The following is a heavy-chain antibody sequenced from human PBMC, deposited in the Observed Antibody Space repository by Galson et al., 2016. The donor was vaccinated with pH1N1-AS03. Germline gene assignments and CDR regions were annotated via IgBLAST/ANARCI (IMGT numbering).Heavy chain of an antibody. J-gene: IGHJ4*02. CDR3: TRYPRGESSVGGTYSFDY. D-gene: IGHD1-26*01. CDR1: GFTFGDYA. CDR2: IRRNGNGGTT. Sequence: SLRLSCAASGFTFGDYAIGWVRQAPGKGLEWVGIIRRNGNGGTTEYAASVKDRFTISSDDSESIAYLQMNSLNTDDTAVYYCTRYPRGESSVGGTYSFDYWGQGTLVTVSS. V-gene: IGHV3-49*04.